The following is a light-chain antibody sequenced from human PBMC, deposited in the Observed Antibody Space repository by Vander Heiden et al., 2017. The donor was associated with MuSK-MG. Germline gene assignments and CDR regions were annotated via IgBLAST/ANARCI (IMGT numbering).Light chain of an antibody. Sequence: DIVITHYADALALHLGDRATIHCQSRQTVFYGSNNKNYLAWYQQKAGKPPKLLIYWAFSREAGVPDRFSGSGSGTDFTLTSNSLQAEDVAVYYCQQYYDMPWTFGQVTKVEIK. CDR3: QQYYDMPWT. CDR1: QTVFYGSNNKNY. CDR2: WAF. J-gene: IGKJ1*01. V-gene: IGKV4-1*01.